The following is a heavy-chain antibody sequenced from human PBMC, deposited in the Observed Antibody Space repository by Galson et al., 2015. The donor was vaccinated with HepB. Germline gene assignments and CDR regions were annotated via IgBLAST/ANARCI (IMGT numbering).Heavy chain of an antibody. CDR1: GDSVSSTTTA. D-gene: IGHD6-19*01. Sequence: CAISGDSVSSTTTAWNWIRQSPSRGLEWLGRTYYRSKWYNDYAVSVKSRITINPDTSKNQFSLQLNSVTPEDTAVYYCARGVPLGSSGWNTFDYWGQGTLVTVSS. CDR2: TYYRSKWYN. CDR3: ARGVPLGSSGWNTFDY. V-gene: IGHV6-1*01. J-gene: IGHJ4*02.